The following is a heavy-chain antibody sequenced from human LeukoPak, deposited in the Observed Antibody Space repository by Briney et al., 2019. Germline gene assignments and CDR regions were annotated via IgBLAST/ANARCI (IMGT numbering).Heavy chain of an antibody. CDR2: IYTSGST. J-gene: IGHJ6*03. Sequence: SETLSLTCTVSGGSISSYYWSWIRQPAGKGLEWIGRIYTSGSTNYNPSLKSRVTMSVDTSKNQFSLKLRSVTAADTAVYYCARDHKPLLGAYYYYYMDVWGKGTTVTVSS. V-gene: IGHV4-4*07. CDR1: GGSISSYY. CDR3: ARDHKPLLGAYYYYYMDV. D-gene: IGHD3-10*01.